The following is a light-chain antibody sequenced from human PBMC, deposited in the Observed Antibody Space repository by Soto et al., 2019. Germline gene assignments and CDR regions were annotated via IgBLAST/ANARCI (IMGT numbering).Light chain of an antibody. V-gene: IGKV1-5*03. CDR2: KAS. CDR1: QSISSW. Sequence: DIQMTQSPSTLSASVGDRVTITCRASQSISSWLAWYQQKPGKAPKLLIYKASSLERGVPSRFSGSRSGTEFTLTISSLQPDDFATYSCQQYNSYSRPYTFGQGTKLEIK. J-gene: IGKJ2*01. CDR3: QQYNSYSRPYT.